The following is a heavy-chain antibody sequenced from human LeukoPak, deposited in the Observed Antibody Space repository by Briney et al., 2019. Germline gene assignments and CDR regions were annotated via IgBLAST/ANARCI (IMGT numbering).Heavy chain of an antibody. V-gene: IGHV4-30-4*08. CDR1: GGSISSGDYY. J-gene: IGHJ4*02. CDR2: IYYSGST. CDR3: ARIIVVVPAAIEGFDY. D-gene: IGHD2-2*02. Sequence: SETLSLTCTVSGGSISSGDYYWSWIRQPPGKGLEWIVYIYYSGSTYYNPSLKSTVTISVDTSKNQFSLKLSSVTAADTAVYYCARIIVVVPAAIEGFDYWGQGTLVTVSS.